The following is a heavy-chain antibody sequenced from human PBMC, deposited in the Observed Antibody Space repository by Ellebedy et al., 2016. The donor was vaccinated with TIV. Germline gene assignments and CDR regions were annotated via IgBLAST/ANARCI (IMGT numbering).Heavy chain of an antibody. CDR1: GYTFTSYD. J-gene: IGHJ5*02. Sequence: AASVTVSCKPSGYTFTSYDINWVRQAPGHGLEYLGWMQPGSGNTGYAQKFEGRVTMTRDTSTGTAYMELNSLRSEDTAVYYCTVGLFDPWGQGTLVTVSS. CDR3: TVGLFDP. D-gene: IGHD3-10*01. CDR2: MQPGSGNT. V-gene: IGHV1-8*01.